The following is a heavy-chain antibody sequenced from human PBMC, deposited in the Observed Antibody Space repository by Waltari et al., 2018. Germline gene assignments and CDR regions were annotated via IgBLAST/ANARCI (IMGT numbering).Heavy chain of an antibody. J-gene: IGHJ4*02. Sequence: QVQLVQSGAEVKKPGASVKVSCKASGYTFTSSGISWVRPAPGPGLEWMGGVIPIFGTANYAQKFQGRVTITADESTSTAYMELSSLRSEDTAVYYCARSETPDCTNGVCFEYYFDYWGQGTLVTVSS. D-gene: IGHD2-8*01. CDR2: VIPIFGTA. CDR3: ARSETPDCTNGVCFEYYFDY. V-gene: IGHV1-69*13. CDR1: GYTFTSSG.